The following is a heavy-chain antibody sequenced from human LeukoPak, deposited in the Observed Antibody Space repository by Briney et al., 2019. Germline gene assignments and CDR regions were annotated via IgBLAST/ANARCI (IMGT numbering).Heavy chain of an antibody. CDR3: ARGRYDFWSGPNVFDY. D-gene: IGHD3-3*01. J-gene: IGHJ4*02. CDR2: IYYSGST. V-gene: IGHV4-59*12. Sequence: SETLSLTCTVSGGSISSYYWSWIRQPPGKGLEWIGYIYYSGSTNYNPSLKSRVTISVDTSKNQFSLKLSSVTAADTAVYYCARGRYDFWSGPNVFDYWGQGTLVTVSS. CDR1: GGSISSYY.